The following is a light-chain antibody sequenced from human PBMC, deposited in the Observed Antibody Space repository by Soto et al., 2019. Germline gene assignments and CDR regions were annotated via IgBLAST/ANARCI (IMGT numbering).Light chain of an antibody. J-gene: IGKJ3*01. CDR3: QQYGSSPPT. CDR1: QSVSSSY. Sequence: EIVWTQSPGTLSLSPGERATFSCRASQSVSSSYLAWYQQKPGQAPRLLINGASSRATGIPDRFSGSGSGTDFTLTISRLEPEDFGVYYCQQYGSSPPTFGPGTKVDIK. CDR2: GAS. V-gene: IGKV3-20*01.